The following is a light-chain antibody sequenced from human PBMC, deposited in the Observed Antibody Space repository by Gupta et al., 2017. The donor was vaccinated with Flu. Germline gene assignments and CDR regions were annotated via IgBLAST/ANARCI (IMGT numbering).Light chain of an antibody. CDR1: SGPVSSSHY. J-gene: IGLJ3*02. CDR3: VQSSDSTSGV. Sequence: QTVVTQESSFSVSPGGTVTLTCGLTSGPVSSSHYPSWHQQIPGKSPRTRVHYTDSRFSAVPDRGSASLLAKTAVTNTMGAEPEDDGDDYYVQSSDSTSGVFGGGTKLTVL. CDR2: YTD. V-gene: IGLV8-61*01.